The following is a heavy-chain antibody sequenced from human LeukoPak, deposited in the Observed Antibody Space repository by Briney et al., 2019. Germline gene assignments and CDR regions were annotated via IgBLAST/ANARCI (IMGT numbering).Heavy chain of an antibody. D-gene: IGHD5-18*01. CDR2: INSDGSST. CDR3: AREAGVYSYNGHELDY. CDR1: GFTFSSYW. Sequence: PGGSLRLSCAASGFTFSSYWMHWVRQAPGKGLVWVSRINSDGSSTSYADSVKGRFTISRDNAKNTLYPQMNSLRAEDTAVYYCAREAGVYSYNGHELDYWGQGTLVTVSS. V-gene: IGHV3-74*01. J-gene: IGHJ4*02.